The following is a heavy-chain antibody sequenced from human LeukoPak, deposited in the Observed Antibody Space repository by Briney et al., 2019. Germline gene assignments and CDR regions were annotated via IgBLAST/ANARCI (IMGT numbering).Heavy chain of an antibody. V-gene: IGHV4-59*08. CDR1: GGSISSYY. D-gene: IGHD3-10*01. J-gene: IGHJ4*02. CDR2: IYYSGST. Sequence: SETLSLTCTVSGGSISSYYWSWIRQPPGKGLEWIGYIYYSGSTNYNPSLKSRVTISVDTSKKQFSLKLSSVTAADMAVYYCARHLNMVRGVIDYWGQGALVTVSS. CDR3: ARHLNMVRGVIDY.